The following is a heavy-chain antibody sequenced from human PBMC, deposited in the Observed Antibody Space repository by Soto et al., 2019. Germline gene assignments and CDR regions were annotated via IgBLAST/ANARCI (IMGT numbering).Heavy chain of an antibody. CDR3: AKLGSVGWFDP. D-gene: IGHD7-27*01. CDR1: GGTFSSYG. J-gene: IGHJ5*02. V-gene: IGHV1-69*13. Sequence: SVKVSCKPSGGTFSSYGINWLRQAPGQGLEWMGGSTPIFGTANYAKKFQGRVTITADESTSTAYMELSTLRSEDTAVYFCAKLGSVGWFDPWGQGTRVTVSS. CDR2: STPIFGTA.